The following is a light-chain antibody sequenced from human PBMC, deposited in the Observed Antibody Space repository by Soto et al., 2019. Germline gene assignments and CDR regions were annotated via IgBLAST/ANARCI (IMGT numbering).Light chain of an antibody. CDR1: QGLSSSQ. CDR2: DAY. CDR3: QQYGSSPRT. J-gene: IGKJ1*01. Sequence: EIVMTQSPASLSVSPGESVTLSCRASQGLSSSQLAWYQQKPGQAPRLLIHDAYSRATGISDRFTGSGSGTDFTLTITTLEPEDFAVYYCQQYGSSPRTFGLGTKVDIK. V-gene: IGKV3-20*01.